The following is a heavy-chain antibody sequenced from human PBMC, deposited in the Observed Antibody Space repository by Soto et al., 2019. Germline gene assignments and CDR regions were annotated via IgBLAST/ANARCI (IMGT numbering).Heavy chain of an antibody. V-gene: IGHV1-69*13. CDR3: ARDSLIPSAADYYYDMDV. CDR1: GDGFSNYA. CDR2: IIPIFRTA. J-gene: IGHJ6*02. Sequence: SVKVSCKASGDGFSNYASSWVRQAPGRGLEWMGGIIPIFRTANYAQKFQGRLSITADDSTSTAYMELSSLKSDDTAVYFCARDSLIPSAADYYYDMDVWGQGATVTVSS. D-gene: IGHD1-26*01.